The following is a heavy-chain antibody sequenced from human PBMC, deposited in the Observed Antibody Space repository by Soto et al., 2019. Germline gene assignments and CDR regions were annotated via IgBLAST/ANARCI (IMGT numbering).Heavy chain of an antibody. CDR1: GLTVSNSY. D-gene: IGHD4-17*01. J-gene: IGHJ4*02. V-gene: IGHV3-66*01. CDR2: LYSDGTT. Sequence: EVQLVESGGGLVQPGGSLRLSCAASGLTVSNSYMNWVRQAPGEGLEWVSILYSDGTTYYADSVKGRFTISRDNSKNTLYLQMHSLRADDTAVYYCARDTTVPTPTYFASWGQGTLVIVSS. CDR3: ARDTTVPTPTYFAS.